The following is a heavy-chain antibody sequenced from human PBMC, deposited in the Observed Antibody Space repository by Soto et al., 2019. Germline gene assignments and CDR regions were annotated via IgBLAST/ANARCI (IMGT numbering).Heavy chain of an antibody. Sequence: QVQLVESGGGVVQPGRSLRLSCAASGFTFSSYAMHWVRQAPGKGLEWMAVISYDGSNKYYADSVKGRFTISRDNSKNTLYLQMSGLRAEDTAVYYCARDFGGYVVYWGQGTLVTVSS. V-gene: IGHV3-30-3*01. D-gene: IGHD5-12*01. J-gene: IGHJ4*02. CDR1: GFTFSSYA. CDR2: ISYDGSNK. CDR3: ARDFGGYVVY.